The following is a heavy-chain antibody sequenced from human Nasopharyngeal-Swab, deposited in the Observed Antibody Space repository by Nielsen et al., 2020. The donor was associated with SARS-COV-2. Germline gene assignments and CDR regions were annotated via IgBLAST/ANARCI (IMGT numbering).Heavy chain of an antibody. J-gene: IGHJ3*02. Sequence: GESLKISRTTSGFTFDAYAMSWFRQAPGKGLEWVGFIRSKIYSGAPEYAASVKGRFTISRDGAESIAFLQMNSLETEDTGVYYCARSVGSFYGQGAFDIWGQGTMVTVSS. D-gene: IGHD1-26*01. V-gene: IGHV3-49*01. CDR1: GFTFDAYA. CDR3: ARSVGSFYGQGAFDI. CDR2: IRSKIYSGAP.